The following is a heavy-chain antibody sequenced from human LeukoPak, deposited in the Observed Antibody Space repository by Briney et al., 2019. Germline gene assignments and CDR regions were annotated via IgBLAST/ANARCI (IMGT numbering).Heavy chain of an antibody. D-gene: IGHD1-26*01. CDR1: GGSISSGSYY. CDR3: ARVGSYGDY. Sequence: SETLSLTCTVSGGSISSGSYYWSWIRQPAGKGLEWIGRIYTSGSTNYNPSLKSRVTISVDTSKNQFSLKLSSVTAADTAVYYCARVGSYGDYWGQGTLVTVSS. V-gene: IGHV4-61*02. J-gene: IGHJ4*02. CDR2: IYTSGST.